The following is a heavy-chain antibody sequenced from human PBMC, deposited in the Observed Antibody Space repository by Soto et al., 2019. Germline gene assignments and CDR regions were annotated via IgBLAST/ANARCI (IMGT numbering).Heavy chain of an antibody. CDR2: ISSSSIYI. D-gene: IGHD1-26*01. J-gene: IGHJ6*02. CDR1: GFTFSTYT. V-gene: IGHV3-21*01. Sequence: EVHLVESGGTLVKPGGSLRLSCTASGFTFSTYTMNWVRQAPGKGLEWVSSISSSSIYIHYADSLKGRFTISRDNAKNSLSLQRDSLRAEDTAFYYCGRVLSGYDGMDVWGQGTTGTVSS. CDR3: GRVLSGYDGMDV.